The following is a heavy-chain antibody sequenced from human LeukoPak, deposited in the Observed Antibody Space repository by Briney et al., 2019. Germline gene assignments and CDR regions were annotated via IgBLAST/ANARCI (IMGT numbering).Heavy chain of an antibody. J-gene: IGHJ4*02. CDR2: ISDDGKNE. Sequence: GRSLRLSCGASVFAFSNYAMYWVRQAPGKGLEWVAVISDDGKNEYYTDSVKGRFTMSRDNAKNTLYLQMNSLRAEDTAVYHCASGSSGWYGEIWGQGTLVTVSS. CDR3: ASGSSGWYGEI. CDR1: VFAFSNYA. V-gene: IGHV3-30*03. D-gene: IGHD6-19*01.